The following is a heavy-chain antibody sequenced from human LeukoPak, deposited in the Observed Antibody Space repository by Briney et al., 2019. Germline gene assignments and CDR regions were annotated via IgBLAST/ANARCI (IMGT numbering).Heavy chain of an antibody. CDR1: GFTFSSYI. V-gene: IGHV3-21*01. CDR2: ISSSSSYI. D-gene: IGHD6-6*01. CDR3: ARLTGYSSSSGYYYGMDL. J-gene: IGHJ6*02. Sequence: GGSLRLSCAASGFTFSSYIMNWVRQAPGKGLEWVSSISSSSSYIYYADSVKGRFTISRDNAKNSLYLQMNSLRAEDTAVYYCARLTGYSSSSGYYYGMDLWGQGTTVTVSS.